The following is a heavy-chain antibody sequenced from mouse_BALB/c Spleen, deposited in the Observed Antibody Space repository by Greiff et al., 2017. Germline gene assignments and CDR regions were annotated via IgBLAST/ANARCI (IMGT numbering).Heavy chain of an antibody. Sequence: EVQLQQSGAELVRPGSSVKISCKASGYAFSSYWMHWVKQRPGQGLEWIGAIYPGNSDTSYNQKFKGKAKLTAVTSASTAYMELSSLTNEDSADYYCTVLRLHHCYAMDYWGQGTSVTVSS. CDR3: TVLRLHHCYAMDY. CDR1: GYAFSSYW. CDR2: IYPGNSDT. V-gene: IGHV1-5*01. J-gene: IGHJ4*01. D-gene: IGHD1-2*01.